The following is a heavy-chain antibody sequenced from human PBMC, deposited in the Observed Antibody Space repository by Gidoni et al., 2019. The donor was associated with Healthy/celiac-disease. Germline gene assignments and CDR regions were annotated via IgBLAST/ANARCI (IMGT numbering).Heavy chain of an antibody. CDR1: GGSISSGGYY. V-gene: IGHV4-31*03. CDR2: SYYSGST. J-gene: IGHJ3*02. D-gene: IGHD2-15*01. CDR3: ASGGNCSGGSCYGSDAFDI. Sequence: QVQLQESGPGLVQPSQTLSLTCTVSGGSISSGGYYWSWIRQHPGTGLEWIGYSYYSGSTYYNPSLKSRVTISVDTSKNQFSLKLSSVTAADTAVYYCASGGNCSGGSCYGSDAFDIWGQGTMVTVSS.